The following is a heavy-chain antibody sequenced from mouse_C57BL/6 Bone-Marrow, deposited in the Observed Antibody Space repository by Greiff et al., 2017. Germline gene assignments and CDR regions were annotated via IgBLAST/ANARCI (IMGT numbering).Heavy chain of an antibody. CDR3: ARYGGTLAWFAY. V-gene: IGHV1-50*01. J-gene: IGHJ3*01. Sequence: QVQLQQPGAELVKPGASVKLSCKASGYTFTSYWMQWVKQRPGQGLEWIGEIDPSDSYTNSNQKFKGKATLTVDTSSSTAYMQLSSLTSEDSAVYYCARYGGTLAWFAYWGQGTLVTVSA. CDR2: IDPSDSYT. CDR1: GYTFTSYW. D-gene: IGHD1-1*01.